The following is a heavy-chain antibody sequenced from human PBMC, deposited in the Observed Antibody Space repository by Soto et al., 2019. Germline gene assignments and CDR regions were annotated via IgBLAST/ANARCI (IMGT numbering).Heavy chain of an antibody. CDR1: GFTFSSYA. Sequence: QVQLVESGGGVVQPGRSLRLSCAASGFTFSSYAMHWVRQAPGKGLEWVAVISYDGSNKYYADSVEGRFTISRDNSKNTLYLQMNSLRAEDTAVYYCARDRALHYDYWGQGTLVTVSS. CDR2: ISYDGSNK. J-gene: IGHJ4*02. D-gene: IGHD1-26*01. V-gene: IGHV3-30-3*01. CDR3: ARDRALHYDY.